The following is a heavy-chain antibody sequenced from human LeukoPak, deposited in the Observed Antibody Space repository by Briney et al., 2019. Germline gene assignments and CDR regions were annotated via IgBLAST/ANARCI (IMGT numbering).Heavy chain of an antibody. J-gene: IGHJ4*02. Sequence: GASVKVSCKASGYIFTTNGITWVRQAPGQGLEWMGWISTDSGNTNYAQKFQGRVIMTTDTSTRTAYMELRSLRSDDTAVYYCARVQYYDSSGYYISDYWGQGTLVTVSS. CDR2: ISTDSGNT. CDR3: ARVQYYDSSGYYISDY. V-gene: IGHV1-18*01. D-gene: IGHD3-22*01. CDR1: GYIFTTNG.